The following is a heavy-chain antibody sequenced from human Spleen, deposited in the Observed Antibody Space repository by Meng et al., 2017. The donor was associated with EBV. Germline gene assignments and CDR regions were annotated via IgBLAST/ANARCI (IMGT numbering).Heavy chain of an antibody. CDR3: IREDYGDRWFDS. CDR2: IYDSENT. D-gene: IGHD4-17*01. V-gene: IGHV4-30-4*01. Sequence: HVQLPGSGTVMATHSHTLSCICAVFCGRISGMGEYWIWHPQSPGKGLESLGHIYDSENTYYNPYLRIRVTISIDESKNLFTLKLTSVTAADTAVYYCIREDYGDRWFDSWGQGTLVTVSS. CDR1: CGRISGMGEY. J-gene: IGHJ5*01.